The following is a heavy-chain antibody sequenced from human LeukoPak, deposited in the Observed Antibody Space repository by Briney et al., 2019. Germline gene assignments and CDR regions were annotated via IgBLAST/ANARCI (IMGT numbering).Heavy chain of an antibody. V-gene: IGHV4-39*07. J-gene: IGHJ4*02. Sequence: SETLSLTCTVSGDSLSSSSYYWGWIRQPPGQGLEWIGSGNTYYNPSLKSRVTISVDTSKNQFSLKLSSVTAADTAVYYCARDGGIVATDYFDYWGQGTLVTVSS. CDR2: GNT. CDR3: ARDGGIVATDYFDY. CDR1: GDSLSSSSYY. D-gene: IGHD5-12*01.